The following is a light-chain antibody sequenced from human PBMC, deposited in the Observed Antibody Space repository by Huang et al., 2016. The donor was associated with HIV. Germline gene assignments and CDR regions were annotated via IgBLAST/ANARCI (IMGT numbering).Light chain of an antibody. CDR1: QGVGSN. J-gene: IGKJ2*01. V-gene: IGKV3-15*01. CDR3: QQYNNWPRT. Sequence: EMVMTQSPDTLSVSLGERATLSCRASQGVGSNLAWYQQKPGQAPRLLIYDASTRVASIPARFSGSGSETAFTLTIRSLQSEDFAVYYCQQYNNWPRTFGQGTKLEIK. CDR2: DAS.